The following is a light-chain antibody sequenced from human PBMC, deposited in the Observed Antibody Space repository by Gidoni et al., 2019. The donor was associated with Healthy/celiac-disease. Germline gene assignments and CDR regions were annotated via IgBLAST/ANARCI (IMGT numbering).Light chain of an antibody. CDR1: QDISNY. CDR2: DAS. J-gene: IGKJ5*01. V-gene: IGKV1-33*01. Sequence: DIQMTQSQASLSASVGDSVTITCQASQDISNYLNWYQQKPGKAPKLLIYDASNLETGVPSRFSGSGSWTAFTFPISSLQPADIATYYCQQYDNLPPSITFXQXTRLXIK. CDR3: QQYDNLPPSIT.